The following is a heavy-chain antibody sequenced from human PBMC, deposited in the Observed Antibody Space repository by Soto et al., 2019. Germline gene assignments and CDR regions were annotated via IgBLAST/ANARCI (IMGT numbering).Heavy chain of an antibody. CDR2: ISAYNGNT. CDR1: GYTFTSYD. V-gene: IGHV1-18*01. CDR3: ARRGSSWKEFGY. D-gene: IGHD6-13*01. J-gene: IGHJ4*02. Sequence: QVHLVQSGAEVKKPGASVKVSCKTSGYTFTSYDITWVRQAPGQGLEWMGWISAYNGNTNYAQNLQGRVTMTTDTSTTTAYMELRSLRSDDTATYYCARRGSSWKEFGYWGQGTLVTVSS.